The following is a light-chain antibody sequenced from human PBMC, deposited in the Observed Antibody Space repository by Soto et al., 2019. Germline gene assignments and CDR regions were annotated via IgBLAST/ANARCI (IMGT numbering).Light chain of an antibody. CDR3: LQDNSNPLT. J-gene: IGKJ4*01. Sequence: AIQMTQSPSSLSASVGDTVTITCRASQGVGNDLGWYQQKPGKAPKLLIYHVSTLHSGVSSRFSGSGSGTYFTLTISSLQPEDFATYYCLQDNSNPLTFGGGTKVDI. V-gene: IGKV1-6*01. CDR1: QGVGND. CDR2: HVS.